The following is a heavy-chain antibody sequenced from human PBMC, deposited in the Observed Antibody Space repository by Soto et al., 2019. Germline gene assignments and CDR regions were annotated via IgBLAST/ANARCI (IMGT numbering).Heavy chain of an antibody. V-gene: IGHV4-34*01. Sequence: QVQLQQWGAGLLKPSETLSLTGGVSGGSFSGSYWNWIRQPPGKGLEWIGEINLTGSASYSPSLRSRVTLSIDTSRNQFSLNVDSVTAADTSVYYCARNRAVNGAFDYWGQGSLVTVSP. J-gene: IGHJ4*02. CDR2: INLTGSA. CDR1: GGSFSGSY. D-gene: IGHD1-26*01. CDR3: ARNRAVNGAFDY.